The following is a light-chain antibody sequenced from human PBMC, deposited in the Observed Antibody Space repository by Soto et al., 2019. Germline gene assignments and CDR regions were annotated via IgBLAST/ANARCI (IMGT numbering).Light chain of an antibody. Sequence: QSVLTQPASVSGSPGQSLTISCTGTSIDIAPYNYVSWYQQHPGKAPKLIIYEVSYRPSGISNRFSGSKSGNTASLTISGLQAEDEADYYCCSYVGASTYVFGTGTKVTVL. CDR1: SIDIAPYNY. CDR2: EVS. J-gene: IGLJ1*01. V-gene: IGLV2-14*01. CDR3: CSYVGASTYV.